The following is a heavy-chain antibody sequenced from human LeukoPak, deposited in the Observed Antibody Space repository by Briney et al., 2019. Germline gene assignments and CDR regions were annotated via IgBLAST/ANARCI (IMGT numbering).Heavy chain of an antibody. Sequence: DSVKVSCKASGYTFTSYDFNWVRQAPGQGPEWIGWMNPNSGTTGYAQKFQGRVTMTRDASISTAYMELSSLRSDDTSVYYCARIDSGYPYTDSWGQGTLVTVSA. V-gene: IGHV1-8*01. J-gene: IGHJ4*02. CDR3: ARIDSGYPYTDS. CDR1: GYTFTSYD. CDR2: MNPNSGTT. D-gene: IGHD3-22*01.